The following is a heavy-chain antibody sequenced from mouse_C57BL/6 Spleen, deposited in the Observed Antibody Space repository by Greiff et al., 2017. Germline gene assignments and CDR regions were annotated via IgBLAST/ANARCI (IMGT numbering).Heavy chain of an antibody. J-gene: IGHJ2*01. CDR3: AITTVVGELDY. CDR1: GYTFTSYD. CDR2: ISPRDGST. D-gene: IGHD1-1*01. V-gene: IGHV1-85*01. Sequence: QVQLKESGPELVKPGASVKLSCKASGYTFTSYDINWVKQRPGQGLEWIGWISPRDGSTKYNEKFKGKATLTVDTSSSTAYVELHSLTSEDSAVYFCAITTVVGELDYWGQGTTLTVSS.